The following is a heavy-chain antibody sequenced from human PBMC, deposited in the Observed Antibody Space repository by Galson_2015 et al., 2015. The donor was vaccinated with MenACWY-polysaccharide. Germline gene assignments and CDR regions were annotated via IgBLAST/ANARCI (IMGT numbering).Heavy chain of an antibody. CDR1: GGTFSSYA. V-gene: IGHV1-69*01. CDR2: IIPIFGTA. D-gene: IGHD1-26*01. CDR3: ALSGATRDYYYGMDV. J-gene: IGHJ6*02. Sequence: SCKASGGTFSSYAISWVRQAPGQGLEWMGGIIPIFGTANYAQKFQGRVTITADESTSTAYMELSSLRSEDTAVYYCALSGATRDYYYGMDVWGQGTTVTVSS.